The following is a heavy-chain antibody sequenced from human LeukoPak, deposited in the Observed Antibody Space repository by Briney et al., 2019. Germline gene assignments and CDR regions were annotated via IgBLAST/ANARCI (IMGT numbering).Heavy chain of an antibody. Sequence: SQTLSLTCAISGDSVSSNSAAWYWIRQSPSRGLQWLGRTYYRSKWYNDYAESVQSRITINPDKSKNQFSLQLNSVTPEDTAVYYCARDLDGFEYWGQGTLVTVSS. CDR1: GDSVSSNSAA. V-gene: IGHV6-1*01. CDR3: ARDLDGFEY. CDR2: TYYRSKWYN. J-gene: IGHJ4*02.